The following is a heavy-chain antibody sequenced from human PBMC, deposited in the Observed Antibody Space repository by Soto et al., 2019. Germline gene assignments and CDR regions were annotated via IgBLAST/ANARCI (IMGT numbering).Heavy chain of an antibody. V-gene: IGHV1-58*01. J-gene: IGHJ4*02. Sequence: SVKVSCKASGLIFSSSAVQWVRQARGQRLEWIGWIAVGTGNTDYAQQFQERLTFTRDMSTSTAYMELSSLRSEDTAVYYCSAGEQLVLWGQGTLVTVSS. D-gene: IGHD6-13*01. CDR3: SAGEQLVL. CDR2: IAVGTGNT. CDR1: GLIFSSSA.